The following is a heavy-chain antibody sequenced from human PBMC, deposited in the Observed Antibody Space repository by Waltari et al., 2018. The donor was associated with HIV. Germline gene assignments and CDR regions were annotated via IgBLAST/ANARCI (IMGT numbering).Heavy chain of an antibody. D-gene: IGHD3-22*01. V-gene: IGHV4-38-2*02. J-gene: IGHJ3*02. Sequence: QVQLQESGPRLVKASETLSLTCTVSASSISSNYYWGWIRQPPGKGLQWSGSIYRTGTTYYNSSLKSRVTISADLSKNQFSLKLTSVSAADTAVYYCARDQDYYDSSGYTCYAFDIWGQGTSVTVSS. CDR1: ASSISSNYY. CDR2: IYRTGTT. CDR3: ARDQDYYDSSGYTCYAFDI.